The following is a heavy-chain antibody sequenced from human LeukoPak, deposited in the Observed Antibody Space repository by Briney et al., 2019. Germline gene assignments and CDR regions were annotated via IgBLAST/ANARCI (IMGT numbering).Heavy chain of an antibody. D-gene: IGHD3-3*01. V-gene: IGHV4-34*01. Sequence: SETLSLTCAVYGGSFSGYYWSWIRQPPGKGLEWIGEINHSGSTNYNPSLKSRVTISVDTSKNQFSLKLSSVTAADTAVYYCARGSGPSLPDYWGQGTLVTVSS. J-gene: IGHJ4*02. CDR1: GGSFSGYY. CDR3: ARGSGPSLPDY. CDR2: INHSGST.